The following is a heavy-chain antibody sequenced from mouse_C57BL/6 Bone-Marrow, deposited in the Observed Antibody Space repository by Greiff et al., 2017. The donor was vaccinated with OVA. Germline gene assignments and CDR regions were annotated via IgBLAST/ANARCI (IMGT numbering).Heavy chain of an antibody. J-gene: IGHJ4*01. CDR3: ARHNYSNYGAMDY. V-gene: IGHV1-63*01. CDR1: GYNFTNYW. CDR2: IYPGGGYT. Sequence: QVQLKESGAELVRPGTSVKMSCKASGYNFTNYWIGWAKQRPGHGLEWIGDIYPGGGYTNYNAKFKGKATLTADKSSSTAYMQFSSLTSEDSAIYYCARHNYSNYGAMDYWSQGTSVTVSS. D-gene: IGHD2-5*01.